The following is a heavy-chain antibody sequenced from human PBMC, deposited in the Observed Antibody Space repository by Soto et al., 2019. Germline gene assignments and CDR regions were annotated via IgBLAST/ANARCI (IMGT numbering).Heavy chain of an antibody. CDR1: GFTFSTYA. Sequence: EVQRLESGGGLVQPGGSLGLSCAASGFTFSTYAMSWVRQAPGKGLEWGSAISGSGADTYYADSVKGRFTISRDNSKRTLYLQMNSPRAEDTAKYYCALGSSGCETRWWFDSWGQGTLGTVSS. D-gene: IGHD6-19*01. CDR3: ALGSSGCETRWWFDS. CDR2: ISGSGADT. J-gene: IGHJ5*01. V-gene: IGHV3-23*01.